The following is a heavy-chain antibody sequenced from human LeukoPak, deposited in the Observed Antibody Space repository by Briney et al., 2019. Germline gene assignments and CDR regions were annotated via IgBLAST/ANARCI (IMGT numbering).Heavy chain of an antibody. J-gene: IGHJ4*02. CDR3: ARGPRSTFDY. Sequence: SETLSLTCTVSGGSISSYYWSWIRQPPGKGLEWIGSIYHSGSTYYNPSLKSRVTISVDTSKNQFSLKLSSVTAADTAVYYCARGPRSTFDYWGQGTLVTVSS. V-gene: IGHV4-38-2*02. CDR2: IYHSGST. D-gene: IGHD1-26*01. CDR1: GGSISSYY.